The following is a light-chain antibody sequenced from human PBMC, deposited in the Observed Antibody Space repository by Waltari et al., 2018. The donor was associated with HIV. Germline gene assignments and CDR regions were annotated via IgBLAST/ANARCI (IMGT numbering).Light chain of an antibody. CDR1: SSDTGNSNL. CDR2: EDN. J-gene: IGLJ2*01. V-gene: IGLV2-23*01. Sequence: QSALTQPASVSGSPGTSITISCTGTSSDTGNSNLASWYQLYPGKAPKLIIYEDNKRPSGVSNRFSGSKSADTASLTISGLQAEDEADYYCCAYAGGLEFGGGTKLTVL. CDR3: CAYAGGLE.